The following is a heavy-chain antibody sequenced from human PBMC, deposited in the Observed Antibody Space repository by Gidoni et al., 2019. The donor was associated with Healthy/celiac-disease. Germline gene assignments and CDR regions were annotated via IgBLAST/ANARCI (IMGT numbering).Heavy chain of an antibody. CDR2: RWYDGSNK. D-gene: IGHD1-26*01. V-gene: IGHV3-33*01. Sequence: QVQLVPSGAVVVQPGRSLRTSCAPSGFPFSSYGMHWFRLAPGRGLEWVAVRWYDGSNKYYADSVKGRFTISRDNSKNTLYLQMNSLRAEDTAVYYCAREHGLGMVAGVYWGQGTLVTVSS. J-gene: IGHJ4*02. CDR3: AREHGLGMVAGVY. CDR1: GFPFSSYG.